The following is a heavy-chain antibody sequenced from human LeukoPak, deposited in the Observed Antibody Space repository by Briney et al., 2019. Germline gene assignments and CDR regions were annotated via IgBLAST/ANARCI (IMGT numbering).Heavy chain of an antibody. J-gene: IGHJ2*01. D-gene: IGHD2-2*02. V-gene: IGHV4-59*01. CDR3: ATRAYCSSTSCYTQFYWYFDL. CDR2: IYYSGNT. CDR1: GASITNYY. Sequence: PSETLSLTCSVSGASITNYYWSWIRQAPGKGLEWIGYIYYSGNTNTYNPSLKSRATISLYTSRKYFSLELRSVTAADTAVYYCATRAYCSSTSCYTQFYWYFDLWGRGTLVTVSS.